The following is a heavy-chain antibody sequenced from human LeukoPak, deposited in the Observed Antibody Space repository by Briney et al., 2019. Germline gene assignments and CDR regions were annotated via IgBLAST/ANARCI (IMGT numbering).Heavy chain of an antibody. CDR1: GYTFTGYY. Sequence: ASVKVSCKASGYTFTGYYMHWVRQAPGQGLEWMGWINPNSGGTNYAQKFQGRVTMTRDTSISTAYMELRSLRSDDTAVYYCARGPYDYVWGSYPKNDYWGQGTLVTVSS. CDR3: ARGPYDYVWGSYPKNDY. D-gene: IGHD3-16*02. J-gene: IGHJ4*02. CDR2: INPNSGGT. V-gene: IGHV1-2*02.